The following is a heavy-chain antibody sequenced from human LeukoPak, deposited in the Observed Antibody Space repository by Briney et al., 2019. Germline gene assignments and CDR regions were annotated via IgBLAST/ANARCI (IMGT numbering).Heavy chain of an antibody. J-gene: IGHJ4*02. CDR1: GFTFSSYG. D-gene: IGHD3-10*01. Sequence: GGSLRLSCAASGFTFSSYGMHWVRQAPGKGLEWVAFIRYDGSNKYYADTVKGRFTISRDNSKNTLYLQVNSLRAEDTAVYYCAKDRITMVRGVITDFDYWGQGTLVTVSS. CDR2: IRYDGSNK. V-gene: IGHV3-30*02. CDR3: AKDRITMVRGVITDFDY.